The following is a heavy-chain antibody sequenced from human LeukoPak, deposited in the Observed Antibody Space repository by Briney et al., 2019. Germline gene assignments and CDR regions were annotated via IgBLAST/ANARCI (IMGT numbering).Heavy chain of an antibody. V-gene: IGHV1-2*02. Sequence: ASVKVSCKASGYTFTGYYMHWVRQAPGQGLEWMGWINPNSGGTNYAQKFQGRVTMTSDTSISTAYMELSRLRSDDTAVYYCARDGLMTTVVYYYYMDVWGKGTTVTVSS. J-gene: IGHJ6*03. D-gene: IGHD4-11*01. CDR1: GYTFTGYY. CDR2: INPNSGGT. CDR3: ARDGLMTTVVYYYYMDV.